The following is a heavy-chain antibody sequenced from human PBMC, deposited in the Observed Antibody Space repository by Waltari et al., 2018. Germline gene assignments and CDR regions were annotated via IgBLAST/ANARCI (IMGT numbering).Heavy chain of an antibody. CDR1: GGSMRTYY. V-gene: IGHV4-59*01. CDR2: IYYSGTT. D-gene: IGHD6-13*01. CDR3: ARGSGRQLTY. Sequence: QLQLQESGPGLVKPSETLSLTCDVPGGSMRTYYWSWIRQPPGKGLEGIGYIYYSGTTNYNPSLKSRVTMSVDTSKNQFSLKLTSVTAADTAVYYCARGSGRQLTYWGQGTLVTVSS. J-gene: IGHJ4*02.